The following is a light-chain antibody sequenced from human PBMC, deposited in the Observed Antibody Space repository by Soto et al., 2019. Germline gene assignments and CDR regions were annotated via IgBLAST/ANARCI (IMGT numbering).Light chain of an antibody. V-gene: IGKV3-20*01. CDR2: GAS. J-gene: IGKJ1*01. CDR3: QQYGSSPTWT. Sequence: EIVLTQSPGTLSLSPGKRATLSCRASQSVSSSYLALYQQKPGQAPRLLIYGASSRATGIPDRFSGSGSGTDFTLTISRLEPEDFAVYYCQQYGSSPTWTFGQGTKVDI. CDR1: QSVSSSY.